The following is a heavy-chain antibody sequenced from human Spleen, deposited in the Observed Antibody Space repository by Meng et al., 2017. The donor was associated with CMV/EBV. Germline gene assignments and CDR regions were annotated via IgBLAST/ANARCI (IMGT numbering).Heavy chain of an antibody. J-gene: IGHJ5*02. CDR3: ARGKGWFDP. V-gene: IGHV3-7*01. Sequence: GESLKISCAASGFTFSVYSMIWVRQAPGKGLEWVANIKQDGSEKYYVDPVKGRFTISRDNAKNSLYLQMNSLRAEDTAVYYCARGKGWFDPWGQGTLVTVSS. CDR2: IKQDGSEK. CDR1: GFTFSVYS.